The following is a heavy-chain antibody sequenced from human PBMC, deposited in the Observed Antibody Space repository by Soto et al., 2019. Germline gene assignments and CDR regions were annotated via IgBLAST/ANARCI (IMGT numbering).Heavy chain of an antibody. D-gene: IGHD2-15*01. CDR2: ISSNGNSK. CDR1: GFTFSTYV. Sequence: EVQLVNSGGGLVHPGGSLRLSCVASGFTFSTYVMHWVRQAPGKGLEYVSVISSNGNSKFYADSVKGRFTISRGNAKNTLSLEMGSVRAEDTAVYYCARGGSGSGGNCYSYLRPGYLDLVGGGVLVTFSS. J-gene: IGHJ2*01. CDR3: ARGGSGSGGNCYSYLRPGYLDL. V-gene: IGHV3-64*07.